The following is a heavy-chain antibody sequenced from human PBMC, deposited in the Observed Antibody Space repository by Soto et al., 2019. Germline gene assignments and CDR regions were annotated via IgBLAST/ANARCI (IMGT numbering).Heavy chain of an antibody. V-gene: IGHV4-31*03. CDR2: IYYSGST. CDR3: ARGLGRLVGATDFQH. J-gene: IGHJ1*01. Sequence: QVQLQESGPGLVKPSQTLSLTCTVSGGSISSGGYYWSWIRQHPGKGLEWIGYIYYSGSTYYNPSLKGRVTISVGTSKNQFSLQRSSVTAADTAVYYCARGLGRLVGATDFQHWGQGTLVTVSS. CDR1: GGSISSGGYY. D-gene: IGHD1-26*01.